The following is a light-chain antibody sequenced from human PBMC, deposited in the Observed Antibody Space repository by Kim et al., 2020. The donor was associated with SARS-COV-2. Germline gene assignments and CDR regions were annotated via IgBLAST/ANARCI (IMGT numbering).Light chain of an antibody. CDR1: QDISKY. CDR3: QQYDDLPIT. J-gene: IGKJ3*01. V-gene: IGKV1-33*01. CDR2: AAS. Sequence: DVQMTQSPASLSASIGDRVSITCQASQDISKYLNWFRQKSGKAPELLIYAASNLNAGAPSRFSGSGSGTDFTFTISSLQPEDFATYYCQQYDDLPITFGPGTKVDIK.